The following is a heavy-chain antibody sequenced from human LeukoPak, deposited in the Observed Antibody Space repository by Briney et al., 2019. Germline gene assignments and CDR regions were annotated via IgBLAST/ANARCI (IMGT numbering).Heavy chain of an antibody. Sequence: GGSLRLSCAGAGFTFSNYGMHWVRQAPGKGLEWVAVISYEGRTMYYGDSVKGRFTISRDNSKNTLYLQMNSLGPEDTAVYYCARDYNSIHAFDIWGQGTMVTVS. CDR2: ISYEGRTM. J-gene: IGHJ3*02. V-gene: IGHV3-30*03. CDR1: GFTFSNYG. CDR3: ARDYNSIHAFDI. D-gene: IGHD5-24*01.